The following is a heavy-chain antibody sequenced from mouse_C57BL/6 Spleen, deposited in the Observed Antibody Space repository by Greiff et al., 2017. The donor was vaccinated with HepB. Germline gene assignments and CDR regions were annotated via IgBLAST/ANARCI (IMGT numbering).Heavy chain of an antibody. Sequence: VQLQQSGPELVKPGASVKISCKASGYTFTDYYMNWVKQSHGKSLEWIGDINPNNGGTSYNQKFKGKATLTVDKSSSTAYMELRSLTSEDSAVYYCARDYYGSSTRDYAMDYWGQGTSVTVSS. CDR2: INPNNGGT. CDR3: ARDYYGSSTRDYAMDY. CDR1: GYTFTDYY. D-gene: IGHD1-1*01. J-gene: IGHJ4*01. V-gene: IGHV1-26*01.